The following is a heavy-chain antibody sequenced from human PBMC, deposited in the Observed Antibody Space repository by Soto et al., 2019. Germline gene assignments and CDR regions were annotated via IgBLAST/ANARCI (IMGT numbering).Heavy chain of an antibody. CDR2: ISGSGGST. D-gene: IGHD1-26*01. Sequence: EVQLLESGGGLVQPGGSLRLSCAASGFTFSNYAMSWVRQAPGKGLEWVSAISGSGGSTYYADSVKDRFTISRDNSKNTLYLQMNSLRAEDTAVYYCAKDPVGATHPYYFDFWGLGTLVTVSS. CDR3: AKDPVGATHPYYFDF. V-gene: IGHV3-23*01. J-gene: IGHJ4*02. CDR1: GFTFSNYA.